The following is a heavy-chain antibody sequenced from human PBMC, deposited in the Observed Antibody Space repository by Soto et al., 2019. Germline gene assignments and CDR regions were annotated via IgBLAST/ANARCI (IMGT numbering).Heavy chain of an antibody. D-gene: IGHD3-10*01. Sequence: QVQLVESGGGVVQPGKSLRLSCAGSGFTFSSYGMDWVRQAPGKGLEWVAVISYDGSNKYYADSVKGRFTISRDNSKNTLYLQMSSLRAHDTAVYYCAKDRMGAGVRGYFDYCGQGTLVTVSS. CDR2: ISYDGSNK. V-gene: IGHV3-30*18. CDR3: AKDRMGAGVRGYFDY. CDR1: GFTFSSYG. J-gene: IGHJ4*02.